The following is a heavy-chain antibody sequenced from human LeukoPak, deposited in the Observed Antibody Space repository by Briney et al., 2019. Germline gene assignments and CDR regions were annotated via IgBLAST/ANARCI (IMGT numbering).Heavy chain of an antibody. V-gene: IGHV3-33*01. CDR3: ASMGLNIDYGDYFDY. CDR2: IWYDGSNK. D-gene: IGHD4-17*01. CDR1: GFTFSSYG. Sequence: GRSLRLSCAASGFTFSSYGMHWVRQAPGKGLEWVAVIWYDGSNKYYADSVKGRFTISRDNSKNTLYLQMNSLRAEDTAVYYCASMGLNIDYGDYFDYWGQGTLVTVYS. J-gene: IGHJ4*02.